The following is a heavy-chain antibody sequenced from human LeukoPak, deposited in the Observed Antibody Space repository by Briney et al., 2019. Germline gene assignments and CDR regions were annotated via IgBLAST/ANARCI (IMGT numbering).Heavy chain of an antibody. CDR1: GGSISSYY. CDR2: IYYSGST. V-gene: IGHV4-59*01. Sequence: SETLSLTCTVSGGSISSYYWSWIRQPPGKGLEWIGYIYYSGSTNYNPSLKSRVTISVDTSKNQFSLKLSSVTAADTAVYYCARIDPDSSSTLEVFDYWGQGTLVTVSS. CDR3: ARIDPDSSSTLEVFDY. D-gene: IGHD6-6*01. J-gene: IGHJ4*02.